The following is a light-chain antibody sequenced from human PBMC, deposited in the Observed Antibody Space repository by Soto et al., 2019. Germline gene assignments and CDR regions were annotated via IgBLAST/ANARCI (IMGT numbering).Light chain of an antibody. Sequence: EIVLTQSPATLSLSPGERATLSCRASQSVSSYLAWYQQKPGQAPRLLISDASNRATGIPARLSGSGSGTDFTLTISRLEPEDFAFYYWQQRSNWPFTFGGGTKVEIK. CDR2: DAS. J-gene: IGKJ4*01. V-gene: IGKV3-11*01. CDR3: QQRSNWPFT. CDR1: QSVSSY.